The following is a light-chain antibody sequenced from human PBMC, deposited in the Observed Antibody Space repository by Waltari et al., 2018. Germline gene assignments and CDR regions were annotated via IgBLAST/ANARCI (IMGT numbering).Light chain of an antibody. CDR3: ATWDDSPTGRWV. CDR1: QSNVGDNV. Sequence: QSVLTQPPSASGTPGQRVTISCSGSQSNVGDNVVHWYHQVPGTAPKLVIYRNDQRPSGVPVRFTASKSGTSDSLAISGLQSEDEGDYCCATWDDSPTGRWVFGGGTRVTVL. V-gene: IGLV1-44*01. CDR2: RND. J-gene: IGLJ3*02.